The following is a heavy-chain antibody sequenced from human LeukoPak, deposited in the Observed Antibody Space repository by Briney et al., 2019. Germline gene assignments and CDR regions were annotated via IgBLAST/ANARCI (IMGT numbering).Heavy chain of an antibody. V-gene: IGHV3-23*01. D-gene: IGHD3-22*01. J-gene: IGHJ4*02. Sequence: PGGSLRLSCAASGFSFSNYAMSWVRQAPGKGLEWVSGGSGSGGSTYYADSVQGRFTISRDKSKNTLYLQMNSLRVEDTALYYCAKANYYDNSGYYYFDYWGQGTLVTVSS. CDR3: AKANYYDNSGYYYFDY. CDR2: GSGSGGST. CDR1: GFSFSNYA.